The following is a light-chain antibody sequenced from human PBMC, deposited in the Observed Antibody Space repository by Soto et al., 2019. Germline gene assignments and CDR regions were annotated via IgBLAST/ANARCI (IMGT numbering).Light chain of an antibody. CDR1: SSNIGAGYD. Sequence: QSVLTQTPSVSGAPGQKITMSCTGSSSNIGAGYDVHWYQQVPGADPRLLIYADNNRPSGVPDRFSASKSGTSASLAITGLQGENESNYYCQSYDTSLSGVIFGAWTKLTVL. V-gene: IGLV1-40*01. CDR2: ADN. CDR3: QSYDTSLSGVI. J-gene: IGLJ2*01.